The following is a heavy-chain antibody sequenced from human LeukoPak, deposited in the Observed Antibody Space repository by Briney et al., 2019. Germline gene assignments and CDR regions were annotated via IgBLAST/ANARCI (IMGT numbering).Heavy chain of an antibody. J-gene: IGHJ4*02. CDR3: AKFGTLGYCSSTSCYMDY. Sequence: GGSLRLSCAASGFSFSSYGMHWVRQAPGKGLEWVAVISYDGSNKYYADSVKGPFTISRDNSKTTLYLPMNSLRAEDTAVYYCAKFGTLGYCSSTSCYMDYWGQGTLVTVSS. CDR1: GFSFSSYG. D-gene: IGHD2-2*02. CDR2: ISYDGSNK. V-gene: IGHV3-30*18.